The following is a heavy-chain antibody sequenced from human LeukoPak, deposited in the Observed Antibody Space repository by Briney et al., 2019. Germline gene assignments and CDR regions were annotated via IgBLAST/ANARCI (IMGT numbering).Heavy chain of an antibody. J-gene: IGHJ4*02. CDR1: GFTFSDYD. CDR3: AKPAGIPLAGRMGAFDY. D-gene: IGHD6-19*01. V-gene: IGHV3-23*01. Sequence: PGGSLRLSCAASGFTFSDYDMNWVRQAPGKGLEWVSTISGSGGSTNYADSVKGRFTISRDNSKNTVYLQMNSLRVEDTAVYYCAKPAGIPLAGRMGAFDYWGQGALVTVSS. CDR2: ISGSGGST.